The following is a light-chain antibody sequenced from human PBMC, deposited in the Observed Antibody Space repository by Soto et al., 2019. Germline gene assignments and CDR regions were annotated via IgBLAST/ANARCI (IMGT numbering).Light chain of an antibody. J-gene: IGKJ4*01. Sequence: DIQMTQSPSTLSASVGDRVTITCRASQSISSWLAWYQQKPGKAPKLLIYDASSLESGVPSRFSGSGSGTEFTLTISSLQPDDFATYYCQQYNSYSPLTFGXGTKVDIK. V-gene: IGKV1-5*01. CDR3: QQYNSYSPLT. CDR1: QSISSW. CDR2: DAS.